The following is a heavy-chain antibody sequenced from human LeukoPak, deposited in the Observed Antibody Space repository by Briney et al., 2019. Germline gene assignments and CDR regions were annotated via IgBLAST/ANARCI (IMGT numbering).Heavy chain of an antibody. J-gene: IGHJ4*02. V-gene: IGHV3-23*01. CDR3: AKRARDGYNSHHDY. Sequence: GGSLRLSCTASGFTFSSYAMSWVRQARGKGLEWLSAISGSGESTYYADSVKGRFTISRDNSKNTVYLQMKSLRAEDTAVFYCAKRARDGYNSHHDYWGQGTLVTVSS. CDR2: ISGSGEST. D-gene: IGHD5-24*01. CDR1: GFTFSSYA.